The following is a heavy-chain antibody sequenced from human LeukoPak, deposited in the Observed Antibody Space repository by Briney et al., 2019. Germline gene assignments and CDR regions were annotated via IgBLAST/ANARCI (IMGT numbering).Heavy chain of an antibody. J-gene: IGHJ4*02. Sequence: GGSLRLSCAASGFTFRNYAIYWVRQAPGKGLEWVSGISGSGGDTYFADSVKGRFTISRDNSKNTLYLQMNSLRAEDTAVYYCARGSGSLPLLRHWGQGTLVTVSS. CDR1: GFTFRNYA. V-gene: IGHV3-23*01. CDR3: ARGSGSLPLLRH. CDR2: ISGSGGDT. D-gene: IGHD1-26*01.